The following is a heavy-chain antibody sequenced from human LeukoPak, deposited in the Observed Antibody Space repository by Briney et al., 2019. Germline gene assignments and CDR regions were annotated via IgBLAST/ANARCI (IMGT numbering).Heavy chain of an antibody. Sequence: SETLSLTCSVSGVPISGYYWSWIRQPPGKGLEWIGYIYHSGGTDYNPLLKSRVTISVDTSEKQLSLKLTSVTAADTAVYYCAREGGIWFGEFPYFDYWGRGTLVTVSS. J-gene: IGHJ4*02. CDR1: GVPISGYY. D-gene: IGHD3-10*01. CDR3: AREGGIWFGEFPYFDY. V-gene: IGHV4-59*01. CDR2: IYHSGGT.